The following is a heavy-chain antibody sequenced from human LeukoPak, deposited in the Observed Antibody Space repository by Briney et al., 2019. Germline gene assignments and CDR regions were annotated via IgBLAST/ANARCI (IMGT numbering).Heavy chain of an antibody. V-gene: IGHV4-59*01. D-gene: IGHD3-22*01. J-gene: IGHJ4*02. CDR3: ARDAYDSSGYSFDY. Sequence: SETLSLTCTVSVGSLSSYYWSWIRQPPGKGLEWIGYIYYSGSTNYNPSLKSRVTISVDTSKCQFSLKLSSVTAADTAVYYCARDAYDSSGYSFDYWGQGTLVTVSS. CDR1: VGSLSSYY. CDR2: IYYSGST.